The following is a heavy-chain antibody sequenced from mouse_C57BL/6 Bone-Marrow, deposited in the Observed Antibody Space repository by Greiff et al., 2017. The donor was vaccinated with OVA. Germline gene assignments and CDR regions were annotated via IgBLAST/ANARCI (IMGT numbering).Heavy chain of an antibody. J-gene: IGHJ2*01. D-gene: IGHD1-1*01. CDR1: GYTFTSYG. CDR3: ARSIYYYGSSFYFDY. CDR2: IYPRSGNT. Sequence: QVQLQQSGAELARPGASVKLSCKASGYTFTSYGISWVKQRTGQGLEWIGEIYPRSGNTYYNEKFKGKATLTADKSSSTAYMELRSLTSEDSAVYFGARSIYYYGSSFYFDYWGQGTTLTVSS. V-gene: IGHV1-81*01.